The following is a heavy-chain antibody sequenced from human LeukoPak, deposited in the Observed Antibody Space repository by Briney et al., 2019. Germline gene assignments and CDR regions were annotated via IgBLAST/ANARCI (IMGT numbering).Heavy chain of an antibody. J-gene: IGHJ5*02. Sequence: KPSETLSLTCTVSGGSISGYYWSWIRQPPGKGLEWIGYVHPSGSAKFNPSLKSRVTMSVDTSKYQFSLELNSVTAADTAMYYCAMTGRRDYRVPNSWGICFDPWGQGTLVTVS. CDR2: VHPSGSA. CDR1: GGSISGYY. D-gene: IGHD3-16*01. V-gene: IGHV4-4*09. CDR3: AMTGRRDYRVPNSWGICFDP.